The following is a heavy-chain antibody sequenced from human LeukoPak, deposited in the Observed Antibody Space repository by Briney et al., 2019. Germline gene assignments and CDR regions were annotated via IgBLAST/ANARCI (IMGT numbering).Heavy chain of an antibody. CDR3: ASFSGHYYGIDV. J-gene: IGHJ6*02. V-gene: IGHV3-7*05. CDR1: GLTFSSYW. D-gene: IGHD1-26*01. Sequence: GGSLRLSCAASGLTFSSYWMSWVRQAPGKGLEWVANIKLDGSEKYYVDSVKGRFTISRANAKNSLYLQMNSLRAEDTAVYYCASFSGHYYGIDVWGQGTTVTV. CDR2: IKLDGSEK.